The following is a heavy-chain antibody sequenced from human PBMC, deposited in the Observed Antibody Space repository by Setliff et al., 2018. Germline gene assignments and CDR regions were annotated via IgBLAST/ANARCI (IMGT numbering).Heavy chain of an antibody. CDR3: ARALRSPLGGTAFVPVHFDP. CDR1: GMSITSYY. J-gene: IGHJ5*02. CDR2: IYYTGST. Sequence: PSETLSLTCSVSGMSITSYYWSWIRQSPGRGLEWIGYIYYTGSTTYSPSLKSRVTISPDTSKNQFHLTVKSVTEADTAVYYCARALRSPLGGTAFVPVHFDPRGQGILVTVSS. D-gene: IGHD3-16*01. V-gene: IGHV4-59*01.